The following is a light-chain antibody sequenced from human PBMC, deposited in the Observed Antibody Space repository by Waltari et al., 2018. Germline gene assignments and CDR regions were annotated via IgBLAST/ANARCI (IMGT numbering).Light chain of an antibody. Sequence: DIQMTQSPSSLSASVGDRVTITCRESQSISTYLHWYQQKPGKAPKLLVYASSNFQTVVSSRFSGSGSGTDFTLTISSLEPEDFATYYCQQTYGSPPTFGPGTKVDI. V-gene: IGKV1-39*01. CDR2: ASS. CDR1: QSISTY. J-gene: IGKJ3*01. CDR3: QQTYGSPPT.